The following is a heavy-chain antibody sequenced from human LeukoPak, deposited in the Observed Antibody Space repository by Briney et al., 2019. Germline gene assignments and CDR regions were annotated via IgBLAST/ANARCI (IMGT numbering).Heavy chain of an antibody. Sequence: PGGSLRLSGAASGFTFDDYAMHWVRQAPGKGLEWVSGISWNSGSIVYADSVKGRFTISRDNAKNSLYLQMNSLRAEDTALYYCAALSSSWFWAVHYFDYWGQGTLVTVSS. J-gene: IGHJ4*02. CDR3: AALSSSWFWAVHYFDY. D-gene: IGHD6-13*01. CDR2: ISWNSGSI. CDR1: GFTFDDYA. V-gene: IGHV3-9*01.